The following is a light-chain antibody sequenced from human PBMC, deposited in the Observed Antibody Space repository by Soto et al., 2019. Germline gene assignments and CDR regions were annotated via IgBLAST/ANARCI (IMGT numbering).Light chain of an antibody. CDR1: QNVLYNSNNKNY. V-gene: IGKV4-1*01. CDR3: QQYYTTPLS. Sequence: DIVMTQSPDSLAVSLGERATINCKSSQNVLYNSNNKNYLAWYQQKLGQPPKLLIYWASTRESGVPDRFSGSGSGTDVTLTISSLQAEDVAVYYCQQYYTTPLSFGGGTKVEIK. CDR2: WAS. J-gene: IGKJ4*02.